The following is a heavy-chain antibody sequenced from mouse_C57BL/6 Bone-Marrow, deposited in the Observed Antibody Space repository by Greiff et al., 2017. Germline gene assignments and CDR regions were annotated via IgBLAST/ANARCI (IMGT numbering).Heavy chain of an antibody. CDR2: INPNNGGT. CDR1: GYTFTDYN. V-gene: IGHV1-18*01. J-gene: IGHJ3*01. D-gene: IGHD3-2*02. CDR3: ARGGLRLRQAWFAY. Sequence: EVQLQQSGPELVKPGASVKIPCKASGYTFTDYNMDWVKQSHGTSLEWIGDINPNNGGTSYNQTFKGKATLTVDKSSSTAYMELRSLTSEDTAVYYCARGGLRLRQAWFAYWGQGTLVTVSA.